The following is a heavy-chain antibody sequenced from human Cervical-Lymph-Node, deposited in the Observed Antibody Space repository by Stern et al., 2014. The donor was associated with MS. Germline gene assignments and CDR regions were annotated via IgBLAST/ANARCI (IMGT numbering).Heavy chain of an antibody. J-gene: IGHJ4*02. CDR2: ISYEGDIK. CDR3: AKDGESGYSLDH. CDR1: GFNFSDYG. D-gene: IGHD3-22*01. V-gene: IGHV3-30*18. Sequence: QLVQSGGGVVQPGRSLRLSCAVSGFNFSDYGMHWVRQAPGKGLEWVAVISYEGDIKHYADSVKGRFTISRDNLKNTLFLHMNSLRPNDTARYFCAKDGESGYSLDHWGQGTLVAVTS.